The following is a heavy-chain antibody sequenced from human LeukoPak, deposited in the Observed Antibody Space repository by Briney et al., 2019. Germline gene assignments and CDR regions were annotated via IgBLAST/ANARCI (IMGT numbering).Heavy chain of an antibody. CDR3: AKALGGWAAADY. Sequence: PGGSLRLSCAASGFTLTGNAMSWVRQAPGRGLEWVSGVGGDGRKHYSDSVRGRCTISRDNSITTGHLQMTSLRVEDTALYYCAKALGGWAAADYWGQGALATASS. J-gene: IGHJ4*02. CDR1: GFTLTGNA. CDR2: VGGDGRK. V-gene: IGHV3-23*01. D-gene: IGHD2-2*01.